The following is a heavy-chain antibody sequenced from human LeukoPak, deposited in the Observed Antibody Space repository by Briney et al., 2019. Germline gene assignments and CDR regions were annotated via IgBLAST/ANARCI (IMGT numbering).Heavy chain of an antibody. CDR1: GFTFSNYA. Sequence: GGSLRLSCAASGFTFSNYAMSWVRQAPGKGLEWVSSISESGGKTYYADSVKGRFTISRDNSKNTLYLQMNSLRAEDTAVYYCAKVGYGVVVIRYYFDYWGQGTLVTVSS. V-gene: IGHV3-23*01. CDR2: ISESGGKT. CDR3: AKVGYGVVVIRYYFDY. J-gene: IGHJ4*02. D-gene: IGHD3-22*01.